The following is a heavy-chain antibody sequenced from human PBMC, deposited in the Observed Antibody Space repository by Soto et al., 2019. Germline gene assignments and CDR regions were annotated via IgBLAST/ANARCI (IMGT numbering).Heavy chain of an antibody. CDR3: GRALTGYGMDV. Sequence: QVQLVQSGVEVREPGASVKVSCKAVRYIFTNYGVSWVRQAPGQGLEWMGWITTYNGNTEYAQKFQGRVTMTTDASTSTAYRELGSLSSDDTAIYYWGRALTGYGMDVWGQGTTVTVSS. V-gene: IGHV1-18*01. J-gene: IGHJ6*02. CDR2: ITTYNGNT. CDR1: RYIFTNYG.